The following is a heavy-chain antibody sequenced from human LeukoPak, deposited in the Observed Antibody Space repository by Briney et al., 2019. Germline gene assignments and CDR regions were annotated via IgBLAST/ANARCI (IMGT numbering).Heavy chain of an antibody. D-gene: IGHD2-2*01. CDR2: INPNSGGT. J-gene: IGHJ4*02. Sequence: AASVKVSCKASGYTFTGYYMHWVRQAPGQGLEWMGWINPNSGGTNYAQKFQGRVTMTRDTSISTAYMELSRLRSDDTAVYYCARGPPDIVVVPAAETDFDYWGQGTLVTVSS. CDR1: GYTFTGYY. CDR3: ARGPPDIVVVPAAETDFDY. V-gene: IGHV1-2*02.